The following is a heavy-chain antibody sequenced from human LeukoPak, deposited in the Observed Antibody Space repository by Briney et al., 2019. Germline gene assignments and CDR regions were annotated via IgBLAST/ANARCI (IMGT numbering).Heavy chain of an antibody. CDR2: ISGSGGST. CDR3: AKEGLDTAMVQGAFDI. V-gene: IGHV3-23*01. J-gene: IGHJ3*02. D-gene: IGHD5-18*01. CDR1: GLTFSSDA. Sequence: QSGRSLRLSCAAAGLTFSSDAMSWVRQAPGKGLEWVSAISGSGGSTYYADSVKGRFTISRDNSKNTLYLQMNSLRAEDPAVYYCAKEGLDTAMVQGAFDIWGQGTMVTVSS.